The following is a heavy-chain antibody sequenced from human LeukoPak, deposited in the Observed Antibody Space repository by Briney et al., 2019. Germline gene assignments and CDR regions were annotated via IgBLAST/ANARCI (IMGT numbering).Heavy chain of an antibody. D-gene: IGHD3-10*01. Sequence: GGSLRLSCAASGFTLSSYWMSWVRQAPGKGLEWVANTKEDGSEKYYVDSVKGRFTISRDNAKNSLYLHMNSLTAEDTAMYYCARGWVAGVPFDAFDIWGQGTMVSVSS. J-gene: IGHJ3*02. CDR1: GFTLSSYW. V-gene: IGHV3-7*03. CDR3: ARGWVAGVPFDAFDI. CDR2: TKEDGSEK.